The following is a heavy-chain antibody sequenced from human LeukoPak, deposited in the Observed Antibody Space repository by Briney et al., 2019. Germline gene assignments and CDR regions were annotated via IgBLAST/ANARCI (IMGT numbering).Heavy chain of an antibody. CDR1: GGSINNYW. Sequence: PWETLSPTCTVSGGSINNYWWGWVRQPPGKGLEWIGHVFHTGKTTYNASLQSRLIISVDTSKNQFSLNLFSVTAADTALYYCARYTHYGGDSYDLEYWGQGTL. J-gene: IGHJ4*02. D-gene: IGHD2-21*01. CDR2: VFHTGKT. V-gene: IGHV4-59*08. CDR3: ARYTHYGGDSYDLEY.